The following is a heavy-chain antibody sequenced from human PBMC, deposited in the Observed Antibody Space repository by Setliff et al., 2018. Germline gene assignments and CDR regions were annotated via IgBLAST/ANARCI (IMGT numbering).Heavy chain of an antibody. Sequence: SVKVSCKASGDTFINYAISWVRQAPGQGLEWMGGIIPIFGTANYAQKFQGRVTITADESTSTAYMELSSLRSEDTAVYYCARVSRTIVAARGFDYWGQGTLVTVSS. CDR2: IIPIFGTA. CDR3: ARVSRTIVAARGFDY. D-gene: IGHD1-26*01. V-gene: IGHV1-69*13. J-gene: IGHJ4*02. CDR1: GDTFINYA.